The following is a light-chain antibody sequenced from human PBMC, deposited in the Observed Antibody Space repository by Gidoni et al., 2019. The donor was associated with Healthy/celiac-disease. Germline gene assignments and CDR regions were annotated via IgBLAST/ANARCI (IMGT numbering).Light chain of an antibody. CDR3: AAWDDSLNGPV. V-gene: IGLV1-44*01. J-gene: IGLJ2*01. CDR1: TSNMGSHT. CDR2: SNN. Sequence: LLTQPPSTSATPRPRVPISCSGSTSNMGSHTVNWYQQLPGTAPKRLIYSNNRRPSGVPDLFSGSKSGTSASLAISGLQSEDEADYYCAAWDDSLNGPVFGGGTKLTVL.